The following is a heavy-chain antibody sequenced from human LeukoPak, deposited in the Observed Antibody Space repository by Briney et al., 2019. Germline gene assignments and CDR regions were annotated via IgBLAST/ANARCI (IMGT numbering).Heavy chain of an antibody. CDR3: ARGPRESSSSDY. CDR1: VYRFTNFD. J-gene: IGHJ4*02. Sequence: ASVTVSYKTSVYRFTNFDINWVRQAPGQGREWMGWMNPDNGNTGYAQKFQGRVSMSGDTYISTAFMVLSSLRSDDTAVYFCARGPRESSSSDYWGQGTLVTVSS. D-gene: IGHD6-13*01. V-gene: IGHV1-8*01. CDR2: MNPDNGNT.